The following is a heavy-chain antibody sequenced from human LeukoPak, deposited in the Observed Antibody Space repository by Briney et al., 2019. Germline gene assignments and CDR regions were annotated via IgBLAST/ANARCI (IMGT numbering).Heavy chain of an antibody. J-gene: IGHJ4*02. CDR3: ARDGDLAPDVPFDY. CDR1: GFTFSSYE. Sequence: GVSLRLSCAASGFTFSSYEMNWVRQAPGKGLEWVSYISSSGSTKYYVDSVKGRFTISRDNAKNSLYLQMNSLRAEDTAVYYCARDGDLAPDVPFDYWGQGTLVTVSS. D-gene: IGHD7-27*01. CDR2: ISSSGSTK. V-gene: IGHV3-48*03.